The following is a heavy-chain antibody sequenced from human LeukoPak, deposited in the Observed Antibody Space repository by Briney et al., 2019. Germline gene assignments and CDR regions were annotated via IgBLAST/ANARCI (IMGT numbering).Heavy chain of an antibody. Sequence: GRSLRLSCAASGFRIGDFAMQWVRQAPGKGLEWVAGISWNSATVGYVDSVKGRFTISRDNAKNSLYLEMNSLGPEDTALYYCVSLADFWGQGTLVTVSS. CDR3: VSLADF. CDR2: ISWNSATV. CDR1: GFRIGDFA. V-gene: IGHV3-9*01. J-gene: IGHJ4*02.